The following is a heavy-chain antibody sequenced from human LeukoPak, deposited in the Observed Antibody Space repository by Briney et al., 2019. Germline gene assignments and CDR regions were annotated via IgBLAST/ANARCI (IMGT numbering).Heavy chain of an antibody. Sequence: PGGSLRLSCAASGFTFSDYYMSWIHQAPGKGLEWVSYISSSGNTKYYADSVKGRFTISRDNAKNSLYLQMNSLRAEDTAVYYCATQKNDFWSGSSYDAFDIWGQGTMVIVSS. CDR3: ATQKNDFWSGSSYDAFDI. V-gene: IGHV3-11*01. D-gene: IGHD3-3*01. CDR1: GFTFSDYY. J-gene: IGHJ3*02. CDR2: ISSSGNTK.